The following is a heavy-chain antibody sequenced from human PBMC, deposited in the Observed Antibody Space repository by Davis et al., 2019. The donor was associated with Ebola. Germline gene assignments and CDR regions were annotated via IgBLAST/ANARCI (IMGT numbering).Heavy chain of an antibody. J-gene: IGHJ4*02. D-gene: IGHD6-13*01. V-gene: IGHV5-10-1*01. CDR3: ARGRGIAAAASGGDYFDY. CDR2: IDPSDSYT. CDR1: GYTFSNNW. Sequence: GESLKISCKGSGYTFSNNWIHWVRQMPGKGLEWMGRIDPSDSYTNYSPSFEGHVTISADESFSTAYLQWSSLKASDTAMYYCARGRGIAAAASGGDYFDYWGQGTPVTVSS.